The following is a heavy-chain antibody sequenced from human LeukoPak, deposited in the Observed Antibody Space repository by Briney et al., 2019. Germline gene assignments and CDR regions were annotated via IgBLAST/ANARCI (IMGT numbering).Heavy chain of an antibody. CDR2: IYSGGST. V-gene: IGHV3-53*01. CDR1: GFTVSRNY. J-gene: IGHJ4*02. D-gene: IGHD2/OR15-2a*01. CDR3: AREVGAGGTTDY. Sequence: PGGSLTPSFAASGFTVSRNYMSWGRQAPGKGLEWVSVIYSGGSTYYADSVKGRSTISRDNSKNTLYVQMNNLRAEDTAVYYCAREVGAGGTTDYWGQGTLVTVSS.